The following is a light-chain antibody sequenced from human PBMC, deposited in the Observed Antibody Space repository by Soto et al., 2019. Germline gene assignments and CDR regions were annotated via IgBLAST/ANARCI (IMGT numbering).Light chain of an antibody. J-gene: IGKJ3*01. Sequence: EIVLTQSPATLSLSPGERATLSCRASQSVSSYLAWYQQKPGQAPRLLIYDASNRATGIPARFSGSGSGTDFTLTISSLEPEDFAVYYCQQRSNPFTFGPGTKVDSK. V-gene: IGKV3-11*01. CDR2: DAS. CDR1: QSVSSY. CDR3: QQRSNPFT.